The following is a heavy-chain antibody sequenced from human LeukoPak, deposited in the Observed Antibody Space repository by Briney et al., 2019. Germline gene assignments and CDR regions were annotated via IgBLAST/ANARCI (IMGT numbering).Heavy chain of an antibody. CDR2: IYYSGST. J-gene: IGHJ6*03. D-gene: IGHD2-21*01. CDR3: ARDRDPNSPYYYYYMDV. V-gene: IGHV4-39*07. CDR1: GGSISSSSYY. Sequence: PSETLSLTCTVSGGSISSSSYYWGWIRQPPGKGLEWIGSIYYSGSTYYNPSLKSRVTISVDTSKNQFSLKLSSVTAADTAVYYCARDRDPNSPYYYYYMDVWGKGTTVTVSS.